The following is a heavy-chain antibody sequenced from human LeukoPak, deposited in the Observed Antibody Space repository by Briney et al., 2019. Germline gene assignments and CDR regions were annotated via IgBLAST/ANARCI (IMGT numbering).Heavy chain of an antibody. CDR3: ALLGPGAKPPPSAHP. CDR2: IQFDGTNE. D-gene: IGHD2-2*01. J-gene: IGHJ5*02. Sequence: GGSLRLSCAASEFIFSSFDIHWVRQAPGKGLEWVAFIQFDGTNELYAESVKGRFTISRDNSKSTVFLELTSLRTDDTAVYYCALLGPGAKPPPSAHPW. V-gene: IGHV3-30*02. CDR1: EFIFSSFD.